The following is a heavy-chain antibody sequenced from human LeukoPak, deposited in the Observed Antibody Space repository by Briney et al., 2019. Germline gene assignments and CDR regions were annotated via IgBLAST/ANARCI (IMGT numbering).Heavy chain of an antibody. V-gene: IGHV4-31*03. CDR2: IYYSGRT. J-gene: IGHJ4*02. D-gene: IGHD6-6*01. Sequence: SQTLSLTCTVSGGSISSGGYYWSWIRQHPGKGLEWMGYIYYSGRTYYNPPLESRVITSLDTSKNQFSLKLSSVTAADTAVYYCERRSSSSGYFDYWGQGTLVTVSS. CDR1: GGSISSGGYY. CDR3: ERRSSSSGYFDY.